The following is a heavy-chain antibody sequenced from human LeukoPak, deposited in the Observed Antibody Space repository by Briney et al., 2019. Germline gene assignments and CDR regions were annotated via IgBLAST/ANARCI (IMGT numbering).Heavy chain of an antibody. Sequence: PGRSRRLSCAASGFTFSSYAMHWVRQAPGKGLEWVAVISYDGSNKYYADSVKGRFTISRDNSKNTLYLQMNSLRAEDTAVYYCARDRDCSGGSCYSGLYFDYWGQGTLVTVSS. CDR3: ARDRDCSGGSCYSGLYFDY. CDR1: GFTFSSYA. CDR2: ISYDGSNK. J-gene: IGHJ4*02. V-gene: IGHV3-30*04. D-gene: IGHD2-15*01.